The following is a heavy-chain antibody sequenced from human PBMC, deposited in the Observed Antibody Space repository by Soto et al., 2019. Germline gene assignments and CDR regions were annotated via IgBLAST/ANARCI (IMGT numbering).Heavy chain of an antibody. CDR2: IYYSGST. CDR3: ARDPGSGSYYGWFDP. J-gene: IGHJ5*02. V-gene: IGHV4-59*01. Sequence: PSETLSLTCTVSGGSISRYYWNWIRQPPGKGLEWIGHIYYSGSTNYNPSLKSRVTISVDTSKNQFSLKLSSVTAADTAVYYCARDPGSGSYYGWFDPWGQGTLVTVSS. CDR1: GGSISRYY. D-gene: IGHD3-10*01.